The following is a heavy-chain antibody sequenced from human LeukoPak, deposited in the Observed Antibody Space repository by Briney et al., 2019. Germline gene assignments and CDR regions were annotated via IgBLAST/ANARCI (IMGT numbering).Heavy chain of an antibody. V-gene: IGHV3-7*01. J-gene: IGHJ4*02. D-gene: IGHD1-1*01. Sequence: GGSLRLSCAASGFTFSSYWMTWVRQAPGKGLEWVANINQDGSEKNYVDSVKGRFTISRDNAKNSLYLQMNSLRAEDTAVYYCARDLSNLPNGIDYWGQGTLVTVSS. CDR3: ARDLSNLPNGIDY. CDR1: GFTFSSYW. CDR2: INQDGSEK.